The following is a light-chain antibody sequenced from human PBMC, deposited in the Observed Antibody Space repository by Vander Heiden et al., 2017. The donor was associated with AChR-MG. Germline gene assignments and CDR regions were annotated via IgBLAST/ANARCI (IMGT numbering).Light chain of an antibody. CDR2: GKN. V-gene: IGLV3-19*01. CDR1: SLRSYY. CDR3: NSRDSSGNHVV. J-gene: IGLJ2*01. Sequence: SSELTQDPAVSVALGQTVRITCPGDSLRSYYASWYQQKPGQAPVLGIYGKNNRPSGIPDRFSGSSSGNTASLTITGAQAEDEADYYCNSRDSSGNHVVFGGGTKLTVL.